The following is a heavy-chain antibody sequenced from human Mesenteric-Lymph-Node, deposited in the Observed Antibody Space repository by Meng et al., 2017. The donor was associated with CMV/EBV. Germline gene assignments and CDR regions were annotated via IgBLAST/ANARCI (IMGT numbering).Heavy chain of an antibody. CDR2: INPKTGGT. CDR1: KYTFIGYY. J-gene: IGHJ4*02. D-gene: IGHD3-3*01. V-gene: IGHV1-2*02. Sequence: ASVKVSCKPSKYTFIGYYIHWVRQAPGQGLEWMGWINPKTGGTNYAQIFQGRVTLTRDTSISTAYMELSRLRSDDTAVYYCARRYDFWSGTPFDYWGQGTLVTVSS. CDR3: ARRYDFWSGTPFDY.